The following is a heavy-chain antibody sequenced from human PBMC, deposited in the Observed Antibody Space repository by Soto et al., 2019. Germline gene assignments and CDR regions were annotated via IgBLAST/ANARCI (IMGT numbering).Heavy chain of an antibody. CDR2: IWYDGSNK. D-gene: IGHD3-10*01. Sequence: QVQLVESGGGVVQPGRSLRLSCAASGFTFSSYGMHWVRQAPGKGLEWVAVIWYDGSNKYYADSVKGRFTISRDNSKNTLYLQMNSLRAEDTAVYYCARAMPLYYYGSGYGMDVWGQGTTVTVSS. CDR3: ARAMPLYYYGSGYGMDV. V-gene: IGHV3-33*01. CDR1: GFTFSSYG. J-gene: IGHJ6*02.